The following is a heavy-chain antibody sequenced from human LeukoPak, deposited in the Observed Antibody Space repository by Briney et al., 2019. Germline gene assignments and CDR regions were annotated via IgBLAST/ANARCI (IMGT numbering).Heavy chain of an antibody. Sequence: GGSLRLSCAASGFTFSSYAMHWVRQAPGKGLEWAAVISYDGSNKYYADSVKGRFTISRDNSKNTLYLQMNSLRAEDTAVYYCAKDMSPSTGGYFDYWGQGTLVTVSS. V-gene: IGHV3-30-3*01. CDR3: AKDMSPSTGGYFDY. CDR2: ISYDGSNK. CDR1: GFTFSSYA. J-gene: IGHJ4*02. D-gene: IGHD2-2*01.